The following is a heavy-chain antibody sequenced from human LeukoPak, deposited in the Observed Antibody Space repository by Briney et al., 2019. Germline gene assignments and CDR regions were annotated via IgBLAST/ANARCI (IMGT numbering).Heavy chain of an antibody. CDR2: ISWNSGSI. CDR3: AKDTATGGTRYYHYGMDV. D-gene: IGHD3-16*01. J-gene: IGHJ6*02. Sequence: GGSLRLSCAASGFTFDDYAMHWVRQAPGKGLEWVSGISWNSGSIGYADSVKGRFTISRDNAKNSLYLQMNSLRAEDTALYYCAKDTATGGTRYYHYGMDVWGQGTTVTVSS. CDR1: GFTFDDYA. V-gene: IGHV3-9*01.